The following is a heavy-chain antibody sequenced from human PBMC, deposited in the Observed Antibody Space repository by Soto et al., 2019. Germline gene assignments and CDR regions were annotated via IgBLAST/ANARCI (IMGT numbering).Heavy chain of an antibody. CDR3: AREAEYSSSSYYYYYMDV. J-gene: IGHJ6*03. CDR1: GFTFSSYS. Sequence: EVQLVESGGGLVKPGGSLRLSCAASGFTFSSYSMNWVRQAPGKGLEWVSSISSSSSYIYYADSVSGRFTISRDNAKNSLYLQMNSLRAEDTAVYYCAREAEYSSSSYYYYYMDVWGKGTTVTVSS. V-gene: IGHV3-21*01. D-gene: IGHD6-6*01. CDR2: ISSSSSYI.